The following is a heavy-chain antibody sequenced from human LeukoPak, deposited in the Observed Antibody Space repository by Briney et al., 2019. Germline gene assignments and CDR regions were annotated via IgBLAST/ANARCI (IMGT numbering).Heavy chain of an antibody. CDR2: ISAYNGNT. Sequence: ASVKVSCKASGYTFTSYGISWVRQAPGQGLAWMGWISAYNGNTNYAQKLQGRVTMTTDTSTSTAYMELRSLRSDDTAVYCCARGAEVVTATPYYYYYMDVWGKWTTVTISS. V-gene: IGHV1-18*01. CDR3: ARGAEVVTATPYYYYYMDV. J-gene: IGHJ6*03. D-gene: IGHD2-21*02. CDR1: GYTFTSYG.